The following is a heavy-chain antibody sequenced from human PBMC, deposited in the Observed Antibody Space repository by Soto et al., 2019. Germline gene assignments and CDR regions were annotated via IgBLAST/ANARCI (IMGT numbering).Heavy chain of an antibody. CDR2: ISGSGGST. CDR3: AKDQVRYGDYVALFDY. CDR1: GFTFSSYA. V-gene: IGHV3-23*01. Sequence: GGSLRLSCAASGFTFSSYAMSWVRQAPGKGLEWVSAISGSGGSTYYADSVKGRFTISRDNSKNTLYLQMNSLRAEDTAVYYCAKDQVRYGDYVALFDYWGQGTLVTVSS. D-gene: IGHD4-17*01. J-gene: IGHJ4*02.